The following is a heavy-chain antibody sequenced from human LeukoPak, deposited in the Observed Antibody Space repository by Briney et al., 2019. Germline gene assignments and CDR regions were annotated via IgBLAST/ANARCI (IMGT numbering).Heavy chain of an antibody. CDR1: GGSISSSSDY. V-gene: IGHV4-39*07. CDR3: ARNSRSGWGNSFDP. CDR2: IYYGGST. D-gene: IGHD6-19*01. Sequence: SETLSLTCTVSGGSISSSSDYWGWIRQPPGKGLEWIGSIYYGGSTYYNPSLKSRVTISVDTSKNQFSLELSSVTAADTAVYYCARNSRSGWGNSFDPWGQGTLVTVSS. J-gene: IGHJ5*02.